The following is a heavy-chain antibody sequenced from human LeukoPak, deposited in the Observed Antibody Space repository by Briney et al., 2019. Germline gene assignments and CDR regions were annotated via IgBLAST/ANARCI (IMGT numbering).Heavy chain of an antibody. CDR3: AGGAYRELLWFGELLSPLYYYGMDV. CDR2: IIPIFGTA. CDR1: GGTFSSYA. D-gene: IGHD3-10*01. J-gene: IGHJ6*04. V-gene: IGHV1-69*13. Sequence: VASVKVSCKASGGTFSSYAISWVRQAPGQGLEWMGGIIPIFGTANYTQKFQGRVTITADESTSTAYMELSSRRSEDTAVYYCAGGAYRELLWFGELLSPLYYYGMDVWGKGTTVTVSS.